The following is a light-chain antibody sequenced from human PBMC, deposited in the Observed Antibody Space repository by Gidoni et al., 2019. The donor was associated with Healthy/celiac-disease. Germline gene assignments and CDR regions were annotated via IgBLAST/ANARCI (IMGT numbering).Light chain of an antibody. V-gene: IGKV4-1*01. CDR1: QRVLYSSNNKNY. CDR2: WAS. J-gene: IGKJ2*01. Sequence: DIVIPQSPDSLAVSLGERATIHCKSSQRVLYSSNNKNYLAWYQQKPGQPPKLLIYWASTRESGVPDRFSGSGSGTDFTLTISSLQAEDVAVYYCQQYYSTPQTFGQGTKLEIK. CDR3: QQYYSTPQT.